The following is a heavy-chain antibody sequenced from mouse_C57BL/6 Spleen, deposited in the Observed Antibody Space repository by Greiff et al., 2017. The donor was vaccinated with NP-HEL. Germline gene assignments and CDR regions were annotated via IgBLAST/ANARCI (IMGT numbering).Heavy chain of an antibody. CDR1: GYTFTSYW. Sequence: QVQLQQPGAELVMPGASVKLSCKASGYTFTSYWMHWVKQRPGQGLEWIGEIDPSDSYTNYNQKFKSKSTLTVDKSSSTAYMQLSSLTSEDSAVYYCARFHYYGSSYIDYWGQGTTLTVSS. J-gene: IGHJ2*01. V-gene: IGHV1-69*01. CDR3: ARFHYYGSSYIDY. D-gene: IGHD1-1*01. CDR2: IDPSDSYT.